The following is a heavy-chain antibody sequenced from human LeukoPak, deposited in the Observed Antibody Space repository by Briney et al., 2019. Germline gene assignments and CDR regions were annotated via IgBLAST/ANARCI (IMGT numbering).Heavy chain of an antibody. J-gene: IGHJ4*02. CDR3: ARGTSGNSRVD. CDR2: INHSGST. Sequence: SETLSLTCAVYGGSFSGYYWSWIRQRPGKGLEWIGEINHSGSTNYNPSLKSRVTISVDTSKNQFSLKLSSVTAADTAVYYCARGTSGNSRVDWGQGTLVTVSS. D-gene: IGHD4-23*01. V-gene: IGHV4-34*01. CDR1: GGSFSGYY.